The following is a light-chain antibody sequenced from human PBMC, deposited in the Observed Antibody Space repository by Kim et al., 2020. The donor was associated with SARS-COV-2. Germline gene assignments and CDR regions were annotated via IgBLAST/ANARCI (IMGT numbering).Light chain of an antibody. CDR1: KLGDKY. Sequence: VSPGQTASITCSGDKLGDKYACWYQQKPGQSPVVVIHQDSKRPSGIPERLSGSNSGNTATLTISGTQAMDEADYYCQAWDSSTVVFGGGTQLTVL. V-gene: IGLV3-1*01. J-gene: IGLJ2*01. CDR2: QDS. CDR3: QAWDSSTVV.